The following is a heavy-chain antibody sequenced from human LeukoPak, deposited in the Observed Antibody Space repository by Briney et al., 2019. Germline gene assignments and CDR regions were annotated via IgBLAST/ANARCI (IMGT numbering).Heavy chain of an antibody. CDR1: GYPFTTYG. D-gene: IGHD3-22*01. CDR3: ATLAQDYYGCSGYF. V-gene: IGHV1-18*01. CDR2: ISPYNGNT. J-gene: IGHJ4*02. Sequence: ASVKVSCKASGYPFTTYGISWLRQAPGQGLEWVGWISPYNGNTDYAQKVQGRVTMTTDTSTSTAHMQLRRLRSDDTAVYYCATLAQDYYGCSGYFWGQGTPVTVSS.